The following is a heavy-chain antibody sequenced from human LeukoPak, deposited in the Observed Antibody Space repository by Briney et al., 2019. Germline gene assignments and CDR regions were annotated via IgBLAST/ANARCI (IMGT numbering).Heavy chain of an antibody. J-gene: IGHJ4*02. CDR3: ARNYYDGSGYFF. CDR2: ISDSGNT. D-gene: IGHD3-22*01. CDR1: GGSFTTSRYY. Sequence: SSETLSLTCGVSGGSFTTSRYYWVWIRQPPGKGLEWIGCISDSGNTYLNPSLKSRLAISVDTSKNQFSLRLSSVTAADTAVYYCARNYYDGSGYFFWGQGTLVTVSS. V-gene: IGHV4-39*01.